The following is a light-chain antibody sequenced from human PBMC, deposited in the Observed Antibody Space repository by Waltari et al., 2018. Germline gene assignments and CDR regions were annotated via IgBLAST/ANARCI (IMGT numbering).Light chain of an antibody. CDR3: SSYAVTAPLL. J-gene: IGLJ2*01. CDR1: RGDVGGYDY. Sequence: QSVLTQPASVSGSPGQSITISCTGTRGDVGGYDYVSWYQQQPGKAPKLMIYDVKNLPPGFSNRFSCSNSGDTASLTISGLQAEDEADYYCSSYAVTAPLLFGGGTTLTVL. CDR2: DVK. V-gene: IGLV2-14*03.